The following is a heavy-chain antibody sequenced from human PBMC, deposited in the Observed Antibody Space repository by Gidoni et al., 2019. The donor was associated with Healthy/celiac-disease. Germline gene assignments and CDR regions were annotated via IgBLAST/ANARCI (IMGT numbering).Heavy chain of an antibody. CDR3: ARGWWVVAAAGTDLDY. V-gene: IGHV4-34*01. Sequence: QVQLQQWGAGLLKPSETLSLTCAGYGGSFSGYYWSWIRQPPGKGLEWIGEINHSGSTNYNPSLKSRVTISVDTSKNQFSLKLSSVTAADTAVYYCARGWWVVAAAGTDLDYWGQGTLVTVSS. D-gene: IGHD6-13*01. CDR2: INHSGST. J-gene: IGHJ4*02. CDR1: GGSFSGYY.